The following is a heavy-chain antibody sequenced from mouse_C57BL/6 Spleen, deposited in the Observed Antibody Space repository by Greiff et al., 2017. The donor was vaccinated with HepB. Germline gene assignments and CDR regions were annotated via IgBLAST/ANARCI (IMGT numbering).Heavy chain of an antibody. CDR1: GFSLTSYG. CDR3: ARQPPDYSYYAMDY. D-gene: IGHD1-1*01. J-gene: IGHJ4*01. CDR2: IWSDGST. V-gene: IGHV2-6-1*01. Sequence: QVQLKESGPGLVAPSQSLSITCTVSGFSLTSYGVHWVRQPPGKGLEWLVVIWSDGSTTYNSALKSRLSISKDNSKSQVFLKMNSLQTDDTAMYYCARQPPDYSYYAMDYWGQGTSVTVSS.